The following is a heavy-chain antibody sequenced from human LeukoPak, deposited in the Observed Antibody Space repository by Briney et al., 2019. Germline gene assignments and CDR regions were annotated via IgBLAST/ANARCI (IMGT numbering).Heavy chain of an antibody. CDR2: ISWNGDGI. V-gene: IGHV3-9*01. Sequence: PGGSLRLSCAASGFTFGDYAMHWVRQTPGKGLEWVSYISWNGDGIDYADSVRGRFTISRDNAKNSLYLQMNSLRPEDTALYYCVKGTPLGYWGQGTLVTVSS. D-gene: IGHD3-16*01. CDR1: GFTFGDYA. CDR3: VKGTPLGY. J-gene: IGHJ4*02.